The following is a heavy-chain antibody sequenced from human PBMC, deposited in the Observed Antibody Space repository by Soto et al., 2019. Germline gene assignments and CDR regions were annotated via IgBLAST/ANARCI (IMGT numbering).Heavy chain of an antibody. J-gene: IGHJ5*02. Sequence: QVQLVQSGAEGKKPGASVKVSCKASGYTFNNYQMHWVRQAPGRRLEWMGWINAANGNTKYSEEFQGRVTITRDASASTAYMELSSLRSEDTAVYFCARTSYAATITYGVYNWFDPWGQGTLVTVSS. V-gene: IGHV1-3*01. CDR3: ARTSYAATITYGVYNWFDP. D-gene: IGHD5-12*01. CDR1: GYTFNNYQ. CDR2: INAANGNT.